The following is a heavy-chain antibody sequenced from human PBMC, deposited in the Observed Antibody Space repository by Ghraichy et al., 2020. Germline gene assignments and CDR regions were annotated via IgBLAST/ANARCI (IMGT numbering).Heavy chain of an antibody. CDR2: IYYSGST. J-gene: IGHJ4*02. Sequence: SQTLSLTCTVSGGSISSSNFYWGWIRQPPGKGLEWIGHIYYSGSTYYNPSLKSRVTISADTSKNQFSLKVRSVTAADTAVYYCARVPGTTVDYWGQGTLVTVSS. CDR1: GGSISSSNFY. V-gene: IGHV4-39*07. D-gene: IGHD1-7*01. CDR3: ARVPGTTVDY.